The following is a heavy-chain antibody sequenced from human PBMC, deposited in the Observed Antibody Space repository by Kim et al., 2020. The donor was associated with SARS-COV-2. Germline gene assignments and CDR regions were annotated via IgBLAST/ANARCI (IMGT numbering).Heavy chain of an antibody. D-gene: IGHD2-8*01. V-gene: IGHV2-5*02. CDR1: GFSLSTSGVG. J-gene: IGHJ4*02. CDR2: IYWDDDK. CDR3: AHRLHTNDYLYSFDY. Sequence: SGPTQVNPTQTLTLTCTFSGFSLSTSGVGVGWIRQPPGKALEWLALIYWDDDKRYSPSLKSRLTITKDTSKNHVVLTMTNMDPVDTATYYCAHRLHTNDYLYSFDYWGQGTLVTVSS.